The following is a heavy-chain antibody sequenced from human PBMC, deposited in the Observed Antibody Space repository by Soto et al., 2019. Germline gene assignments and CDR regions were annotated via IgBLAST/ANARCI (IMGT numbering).Heavy chain of an antibody. CDR3: AKDLVVGSRGSGSYYQGPPWFDP. J-gene: IGHJ5*02. V-gene: IGHV3-30*18. Sequence: GGSLRLSCAASGFTFSSYGMHWVRQAPGKGLEWVAVISYDGSNKYYADSVKGRFTISRDNSKNTLYLQMNSLRAEDTAVYYCAKDLVVGSRGSGSYYQGPPWFDPWGQGTLVTVSS. CDR1: GFTFSSYG. CDR2: ISYDGSNK. D-gene: IGHD3-10*01.